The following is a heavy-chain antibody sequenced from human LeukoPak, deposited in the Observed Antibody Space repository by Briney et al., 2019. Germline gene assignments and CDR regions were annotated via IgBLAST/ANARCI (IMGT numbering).Heavy chain of an antibody. CDR1: GGSISSGGYY. V-gene: IGHV4-30-2*02. Sequence: PSETLSLTCTVSGGSISSGGYYWSWIRHPPGKGLEWIGYIYHSGSTYYNPSLKSRVTISVDTSKNQFSLKLSSVTAADTAVYYCARSPKLERRMVGAFDIWGQGTMVTVSS. CDR2: IYHSGST. D-gene: IGHD1-1*01. CDR3: ARSPKLERRMVGAFDI. J-gene: IGHJ3*02.